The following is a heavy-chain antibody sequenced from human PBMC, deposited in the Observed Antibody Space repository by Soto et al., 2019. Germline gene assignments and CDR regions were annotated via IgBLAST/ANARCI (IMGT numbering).Heavy chain of an antibody. D-gene: IGHD3-9*01. CDR2: INPGGGST. CDR3: ARDLTRSYDILTGYSDWFDP. V-gene: IGHV1-46*01. Sequence: QVQLVQSGAEVKKPGASVKVSCKASGYTFTSYYMHWVRQAPGQGLEWMGIINPGGGSTSYAQKFQGRVTMTRDTSTSTVYMELSSLRSEDTAVYYCARDLTRSYDILTGYSDWFDPWGQGTLVTVSS. J-gene: IGHJ5*02. CDR1: GYTFTSYY.